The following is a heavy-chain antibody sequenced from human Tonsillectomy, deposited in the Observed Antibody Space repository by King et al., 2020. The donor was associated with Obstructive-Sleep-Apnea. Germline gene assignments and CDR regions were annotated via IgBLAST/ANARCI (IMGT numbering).Heavy chain of an antibody. D-gene: IGHD6-13*01. CDR2: ISWNSGNI. V-gene: IGHV3-9*01. J-gene: IGHJ2*01. CDR3: AKDVAATGPNYWYFDL. CDR1: GFTFDDYA. Sequence: VQLVESGGGLVQPGRSLRLACAASGFTFDDYAIHWVRQAPGKGLEWISGISWNSGNIAYADSVKGRFTISRDNAKNSLYLQMNSLRAEDTALYYCAKDVAATGPNYWYFDLWGRGTLVTVSS.